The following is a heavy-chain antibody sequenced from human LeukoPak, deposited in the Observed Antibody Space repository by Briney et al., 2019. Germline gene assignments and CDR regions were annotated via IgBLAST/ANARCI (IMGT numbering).Heavy chain of an antibody. D-gene: IGHD3-22*01. J-gene: IGHJ5*02. CDR1: GYTFTSYA. CDR2: INAGNGNT. CDR3: AREGETYYYDSSGYYQVDWFDP. V-gene: IGHV1-3*01. Sequence: ASVKVSCKASGYTFTSYAMHWVRQAPGQRLEWMGWINAGNGNTKYSQKFQGRVTITRDTSASTAYMELSSLRFEDTAVYYCAREGETYYYDSSGYYQVDWFDPWGQGTLVTVPS.